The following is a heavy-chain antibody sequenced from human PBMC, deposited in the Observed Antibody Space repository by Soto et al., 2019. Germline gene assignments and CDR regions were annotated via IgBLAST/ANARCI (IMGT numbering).Heavy chain of an antibody. Sequence: PSETLSLTCAVYGGSVSGYYWSWIRQPPGKGLEWIGEINHSGSTNYNPSLKSRVTISVDTSKNQFSLKLSSVTAADTAVYYCARGCYGYDFWSSYYTGYYFDYWGQGTLVTVSS. CDR1: GGSVSGYY. J-gene: IGHJ4*02. CDR2: INHSGST. D-gene: IGHD3-3*01. V-gene: IGHV4-34*01. CDR3: ARGCYGYDFWSSYYTGYYFDY.